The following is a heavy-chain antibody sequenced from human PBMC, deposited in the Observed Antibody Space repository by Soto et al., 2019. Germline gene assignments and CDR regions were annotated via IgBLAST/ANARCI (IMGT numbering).Heavy chain of an antibody. J-gene: IGHJ6*02. CDR2: IYYSGGT. CDR3: TRDREVTTPYYYITDV. D-gene: IGHD2-21*02. V-gene: IGHV4-59*01. Sequence: QVQLQESGPGLVKPSETLSLTCSVSGGSISNSHWSWIRQPPGKGLEWIVYIYYSGGTNYNPSLKSRVTISVDTSKNQFSLKLSSVTAADTAVYYCTRDREVTTPYYYITDVWGQGSTVTVSS. CDR1: GGSISNSH.